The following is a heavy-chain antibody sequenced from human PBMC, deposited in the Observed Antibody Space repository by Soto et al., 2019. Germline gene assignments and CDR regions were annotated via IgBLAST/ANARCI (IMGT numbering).Heavy chain of an antibody. J-gene: IGHJ5*02. V-gene: IGHV4-34*01. D-gene: IGHD2-15*01. CDR3: ASGYCSGGSCVNWLDP. CDR2: INHSGST. Sequence: SETLSLTCAVYGGSFSGYYWSWIRQPPGKGLEWIGEINHSGSTNYNPSLKSRVTISVDTSKNQFSLKLSSVTAADTAVYYCASGYCSGGSCVNWLDPWGQGSLVTVSS. CDR1: GGSFSGYY.